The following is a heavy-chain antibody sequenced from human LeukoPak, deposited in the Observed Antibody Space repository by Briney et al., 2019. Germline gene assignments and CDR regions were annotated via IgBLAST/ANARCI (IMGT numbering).Heavy chain of an antibody. V-gene: IGHV3-23*01. CDR3: ARSRSAGY. CDR1: GFTFSSTT. Sequence: PGGSLRLSCVASGFTFSSTTMGWVRQAPGRGLEWVSSITAIDGRTYYADSVRGRFTISRDNSKNTVYLQLNSLRAGDTAVYYCARSRSAGYWGQGTLDTVSS. J-gene: IGHJ4*02. CDR2: ITAIDGRT.